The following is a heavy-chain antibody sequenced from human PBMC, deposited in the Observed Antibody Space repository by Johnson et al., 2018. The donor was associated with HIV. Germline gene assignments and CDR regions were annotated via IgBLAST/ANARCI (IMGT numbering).Heavy chain of an antibody. V-gene: IGHV3-30-3*01. CDR1: GFTFSRCA. J-gene: IGHJ3*02. CDR3: AKEGITMEVDI. CDR2: ISYDGNNK. Sequence: QVQLVESGGGVVQPGRSLRLSCAASGFTFSRCAMHWVRQSPGKGLEWVAVISYDGNNKYYADSVKGRFTISRDNSTNTLYLQMNSLRAEDTAVYYCAKEGITMEVDIWGQGTMVTVSS. D-gene: IGHD3-10*01.